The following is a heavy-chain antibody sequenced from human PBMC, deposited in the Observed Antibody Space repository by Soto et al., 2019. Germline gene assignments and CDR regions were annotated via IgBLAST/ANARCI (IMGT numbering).Heavy chain of an antibody. Sequence: GASVKVSCKASGYTFTSYGISWVRQAPGQGLEWMGWISAHKGNTKYAQKFQGRVTMTTDTSTNTAYMELRSLTSDDTAVYYCARRAVTDYYYYYMDVWGKGTTVTVSS. CDR3: ARRAVTDYYYYYMDV. D-gene: IGHD4-17*01. CDR2: ISAHKGNT. J-gene: IGHJ6*03. CDR1: GYTFTSYG. V-gene: IGHV1-18*01.